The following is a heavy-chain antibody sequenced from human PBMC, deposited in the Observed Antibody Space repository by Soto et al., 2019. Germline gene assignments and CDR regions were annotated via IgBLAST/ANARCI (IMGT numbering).Heavy chain of an antibody. V-gene: IGHV4-59*01. CDR1: GGSISSYY. D-gene: IGHD3-9*01. CDR3: ARTYYDILTGYHTDYFDY. J-gene: IGHJ4*02. CDR2: IYYSGST. Sequence: SETLSLTCHVSGGSISSYYLNWIRQPPGKGLEWIGYIYYSGSTNYNPSLKSRVTISVDTSKNQFSLKLSSVTAADTAVYYCARTYYDILTGYHTDYFDYWGQGTLVTVSS.